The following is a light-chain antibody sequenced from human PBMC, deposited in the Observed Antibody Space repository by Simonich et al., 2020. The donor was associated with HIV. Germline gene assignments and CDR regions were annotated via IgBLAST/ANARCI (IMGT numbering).Light chain of an antibody. CDR1: QSVLYSSNNKNY. J-gene: IGKJ4*01. Sequence: DIVMTQSPDSLAVSLGERATINCKSSQSVLYSSNNKNYLAWYQHKPGQPPKLLIYWAATRESGVPDRFSGSGSGTDFTLTISSLQAEDVAIYYCQQYYSTPVLTFGGGTKVEIK. V-gene: IGKV4-1*01. CDR2: WAA. CDR3: QQYYSTPVLT.